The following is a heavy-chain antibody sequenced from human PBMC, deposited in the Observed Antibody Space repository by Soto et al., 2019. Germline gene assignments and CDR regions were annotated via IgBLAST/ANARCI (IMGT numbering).Heavy chain of an antibody. V-gene: IGHV1-18*01. CDR2: ISAYNGNT. CDR3: AKPSGYSGSMDRWVFDY. D-gene: IGHD5-12*01. CDR1: GYTFTSYG. Sequence: QVQLVQSGAEVKKPGASVKVSCKASGYTFTSYGISWVRQAPGQGLEGMGWISAYNGNTNYAQKLQGRVTMTTDTSTSTSYMELRSLRSDDTAVYYCAKPSGYSGSMDRWVFDYWGQGTLVTVSS. J-gene: IGHJ4*02.